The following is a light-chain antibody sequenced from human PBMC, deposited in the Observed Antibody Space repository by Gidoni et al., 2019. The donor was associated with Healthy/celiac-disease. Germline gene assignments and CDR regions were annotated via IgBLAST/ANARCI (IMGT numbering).Light chain of an antibody. CDR2: DVS. Sequence: QSALTQPASVSGSPGQSITISCTGTSSDVGGYNYVSWYQQHPGKAPKLMIYDVSDRPSGVSNRLSCSKSGNTASLTISGLQAEDEADYYCSSYTSSSTRVFGGGTKLTVL. CDR3: SSYTSSSTRV. V-gene: IGLV2-14*01. J-gene: IGLJ3*02. CDR1: SSDVGGYNY.